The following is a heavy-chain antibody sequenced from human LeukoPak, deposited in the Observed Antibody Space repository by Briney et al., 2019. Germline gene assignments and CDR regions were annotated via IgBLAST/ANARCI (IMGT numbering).Heavy chain of an antibody. CDR3: ARDFPAYAGYSYGFDY. D-gene: IGHD5-18*01. V-gene: IGHV3-21*01. CDR1: GFTFSSYS. CDR2: ISSSSSYI. Sequence: GGSLRLSCAASGFTFSSYSMNWVRQAPGKGLEWVSSISSSSSYIYYADSVKGRFTISRDNAKNSLYLQMNSLRAEDTAVYYCARDFPAYAGYSYGFDYWGQGTLVTVSP. J-gene: IGHJ4*02.